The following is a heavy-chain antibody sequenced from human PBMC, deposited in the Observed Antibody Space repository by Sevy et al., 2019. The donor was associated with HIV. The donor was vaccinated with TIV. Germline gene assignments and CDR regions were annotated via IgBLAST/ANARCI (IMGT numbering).Heavy chain of an antibody. J-gene: IGHJ4*02. CDR1: GCTFNTYW. D-gene: IGHD1-26*01. CDR3: ATYCPSDTFESCDGLKRLDY. CDR2: IQEDGSVK. Sequence: GGSLRLSCAASGCTFNTYWMTWVRQAPGKGLEWVANIQEDGSVKNYVDSVKGRFTISRDNSLNSLYLQMNSLRDEDTAMYYCATYCPSDTFESCDGLKRLDYWRQGTLVTVSS. V-gene: IGHV3-7*01.